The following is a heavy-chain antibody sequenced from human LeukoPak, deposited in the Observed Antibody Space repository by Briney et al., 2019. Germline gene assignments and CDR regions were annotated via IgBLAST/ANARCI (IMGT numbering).Heavy chain of an antibody. D-gene: IGHD4-11*01. CDR2: ITGSGTAT. Sequence: GGSLRLSCAASGLSFSNYAMSWVRQAPGKGLGWVSAITGSGTATYYADSVKGRFTISRDNSKNTVYLQMNSLRAEDTAVYYCAKDRTTTGLLLAGLIDYWGQGTLVTVSS. J-gene: IGHJ4*02. CDR3: AKDRTTTGLLLAGLIDY. CDR1: GLSFSNYA. V-gene: IGHV3-23*01.